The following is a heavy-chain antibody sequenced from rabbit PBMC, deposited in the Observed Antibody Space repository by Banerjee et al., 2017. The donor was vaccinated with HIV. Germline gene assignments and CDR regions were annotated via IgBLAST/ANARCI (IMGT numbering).Heavy chain of an antibody. CDR3: ARLVSGSGQYDW. Sequence: QEQLVESGGGVVQPEGSLTLTCKASGIDFSSSYYLCWVRQAPGKGLEWIACIDAGSSGSTYYESWSKCPFTSSKTSPSTLTLQMPRLTAADSAPYFCARLVSGSGQYDWWGQGTLVTVS. CDR1: GIDFSSSYY. CDR2: IDAGSSGST. V-gene: IGHV1S45*01. D-gene: IGHD1-1*01. J-gene: IGHJ4*01.